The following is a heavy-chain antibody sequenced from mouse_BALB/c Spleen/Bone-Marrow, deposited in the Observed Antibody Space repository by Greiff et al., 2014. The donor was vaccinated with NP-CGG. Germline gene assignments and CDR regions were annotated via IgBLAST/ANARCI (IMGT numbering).Heavy chain of an antibody. CDR2: IDPANGNT. Sequence: VQLKQSGAELVKPGASVKLPCTASGFNIKDTYIHWVKQRPEQGLEWIGRIDPANGNTKYDPKFQGKATITTDTSSNTAYLQLSSLTSEDTAVYYCAQGYDWAMDYWGQGTSVTVSS. J-gene: IGHJ4*01. CDR3: AQGYDWAMDY. CDR1: GFNIKDTY. V-gene: IGHV14-3*02. D-gene: IGHD2-14*01.